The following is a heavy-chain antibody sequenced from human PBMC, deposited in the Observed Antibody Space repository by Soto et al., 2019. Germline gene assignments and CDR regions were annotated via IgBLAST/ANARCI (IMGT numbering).Heavy chain of an antibody. CDR3: ASERGEQAGAAETPFDY. D-gene: IGHD1-26*01. CDR2: IYYSGST. J-gene: IGHJ4*02. Sequence: PSETLSLTCTVSGGSVSSGSYYWSWIRQPPGKGLEWIGYIYYSGSTNYNPSLKSRVTISVDTSKNQFSLKLSSVTAADTAVYYCASERGEQAGAAETPFDYWGQGTLVTVSS. CDR1: GGSVSSGSYY. V-gene: IGHV4-61*01.